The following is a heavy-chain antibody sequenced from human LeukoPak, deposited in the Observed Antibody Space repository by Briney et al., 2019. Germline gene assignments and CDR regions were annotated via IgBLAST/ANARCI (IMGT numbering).Heavy chain of an antibody. Sequence: GGSLRLYCAASGFTFSSYAMRWVRQAPGKGLEWVSAISGSGGSTYYADSVKGRFTISRDNSKNTLYLQMNSLRAEDTAEYYCAKDRRGTYYYDSSGQDPNFDYWGQGTLVTVSS. V-gene: IGHV3-23*01. CDR2: ISGSGGST. J-gene: IGHJ4*02. CDR3: AKDRRGTYYYDSSGQDPNFDY. D-gene: IGHD3-22*01. CDR1: GFTFSSYA.